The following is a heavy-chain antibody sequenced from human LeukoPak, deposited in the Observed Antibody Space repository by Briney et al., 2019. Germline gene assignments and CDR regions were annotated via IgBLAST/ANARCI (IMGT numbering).Heavy chain of an antibody. CDR2: IYYSRST. Sequence: SETLSLTCTFSGGSISSSRYYWGWIRQPPGKGLEWIGSIYYSRSTYYNPSLKSRVTISVDTSKNQFSLKLGSVTAADTAVYYCASPNLYCGGDCYSGEYFQHWGQGTLVTVSS. V-gene: IGHV4-39*01. D-gene: IGHD2-21*02. CDR3: ASPNLYCGGDCYSGEYFQH. J-gene: IGHJ1*01. CDR1: GGSISSSRYY.